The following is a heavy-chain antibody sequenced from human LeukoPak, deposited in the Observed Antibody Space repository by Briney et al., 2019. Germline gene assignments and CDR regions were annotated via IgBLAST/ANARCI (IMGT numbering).Heavy chain of an antibody. V-gene: IGHV4-39*07. J-gene: IGHJ4*02. CDR1: GGSISSSSYY. Sequence: TSETLSLTCTVSGGSISSSSYYWGWIRQPPGKGLEWIGSIYYSGSTCYNPSLKSRVTISVDTSKNQFSLKLSSVTAADTAVYYCARAITGTLKYYFDYWGQGTLVTVSS. D-gene: IGHD1-20*01. CDR2: IYYSGST. CDR3: ARAITGTLKYYFDY.